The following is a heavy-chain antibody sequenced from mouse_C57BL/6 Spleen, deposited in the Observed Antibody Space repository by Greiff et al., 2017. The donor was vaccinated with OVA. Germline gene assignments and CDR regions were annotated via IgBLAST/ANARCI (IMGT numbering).Heavy chain of an antibody. CDR2: IYPGSGNT. Sequence: QVQLQQSGAELVRPGASVKLSCKASGYTFTDYYINWVKQRPGQGLEWIARIYPGSGNTYYNEKFKGKATLTAEKSSSTAYMQLSSLTSEDSAVYFCARKGYDGGFAYWGQGTLVTVSA. V-gene: IGHV1-76*01. CDR3: ARKGYDGGFAY. CDR1: GYTFTDYY. J-gene: IGHJ3*01. D-gene: IGHD2-2*01.